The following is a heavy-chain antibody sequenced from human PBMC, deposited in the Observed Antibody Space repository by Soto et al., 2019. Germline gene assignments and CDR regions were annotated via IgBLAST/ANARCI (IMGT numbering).Heavy chain of an antibody. Sequence: GGSLRLSCAASGFTFSSYAMSWVRQAPGKGLEWVSAISGSGGSTYYADSVKGRFTISRDNSKNTLYLQMNSLRAEDTAVYYCAKGSQLERRSGPDYWGQGTLVTVSS. CDR2: ISGSGGST. V-gene: IGHV3-23*01. CDR1: GFTFSSYA. CDR3: AKGSQLERRSGPDY. J-gene: IGHJ4*02. D-gene: IGHD1-1*01.